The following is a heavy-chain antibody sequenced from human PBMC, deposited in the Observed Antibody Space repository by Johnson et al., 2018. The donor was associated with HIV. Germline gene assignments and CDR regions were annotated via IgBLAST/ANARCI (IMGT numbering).Heavy chain of an antibody. CDR2: ISSSGNTI. J-gene: IGHJ3*02. CDR3: VRDDGISGDAFDR. CDR1: GFTFSEYY. Sequence: VQLVESGGGLVRPGGSLRLSCAASGFTFSEYYMSWVRQSPGKGLEWVSYISSSGNTIYYADSVKGRFTISRDNAKNSVDLQMNSLRVDDTAVYYCVRDDGISGDAFDRWGKWTIVTVSS. D-gene: IGHD3-10*01. V-gene: IGHV3-11*04.